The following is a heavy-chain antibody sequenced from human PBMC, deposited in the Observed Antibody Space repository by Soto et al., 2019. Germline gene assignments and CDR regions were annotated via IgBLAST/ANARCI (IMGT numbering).Heavy chain of an antibody. Sequence: GASVKVSCKASGYTFTSYAMHWVRQAPGQRLEWMGWINAGNGNTKYSQKFQGRVTITRDTSASTAYMELSSLRSEDTAVYYCARDQDDILTGYPYNWFDPWGQGTLVTVSS. D-gene: IGHD3-9*01. V-gene: IGHV1-3*01. CDR2: INAGNGNT. J-gene: IGHJ5*02. CDR1: GYTFTSYA. CDR3: ARDQDDILTGYPYNWFDP.